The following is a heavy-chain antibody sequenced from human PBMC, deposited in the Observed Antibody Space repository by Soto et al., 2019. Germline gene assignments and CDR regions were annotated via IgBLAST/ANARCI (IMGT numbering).Heavy chain of an antibody. D-gene: IGHD1-26*01. CDR2: IYYRGST. Sequence: PSETLSLTCTVSDGSISSHYWSWVRQAPGKGLEWIGHIYYRGSTNYSPSLRSRSTISVDTSKNQFSLKLNSVTTADAAVYYCARDGREASGMDVWGQGTKVTVSS. J-gene: IGHJ6*02. CDR3: ARDGREASGMDV. V-gene: IGHV4-59*11. CDR1: DGSISSHY.